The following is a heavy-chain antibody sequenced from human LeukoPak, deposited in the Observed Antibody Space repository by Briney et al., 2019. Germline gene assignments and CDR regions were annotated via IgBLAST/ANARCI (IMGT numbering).Heavy chain of an antibody. V-gene: IGHV3-74*01. CDR3: VRGVPVTPGIDY. Sequence: GGSLRLSCAASGFTFDDYGMSWVRQPPGKGLVWVSQICTDETTIRNADSVKGRFTISRDNAKNTLYLQMSSLRVEDTAVYYCVRGVPVTPGIDYWGQGTLVTVSS. CDR2: ICTDETTI. J-gene: IGHJ4*02. D-gene: IGHD2-2*01. CDR1: GFTFDDYG.